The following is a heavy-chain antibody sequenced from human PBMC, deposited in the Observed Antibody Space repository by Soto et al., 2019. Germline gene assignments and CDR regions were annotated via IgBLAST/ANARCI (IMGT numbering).Heavy chain of an antibody. J-gene: IGHJ4*02. D-gene: IGHD3-9*01. CDR2: ISYDGSNK. CDR1: GFTFSSHA. Sequence: QVQLVESGGGVVQPGRSLRLSCAASGFTFSSHAMHWVRQAPSKGLEWVAVISYDGSNKYYTDSVKGRFTISRDNSKSTLYLQMNSLRAEDTAVYYCARGYAYDISAGLGDYWGQGTLVTVSS. CDR3: ARGYAYDISAGLGDY. V-gene: IGHV3-30-3*01.